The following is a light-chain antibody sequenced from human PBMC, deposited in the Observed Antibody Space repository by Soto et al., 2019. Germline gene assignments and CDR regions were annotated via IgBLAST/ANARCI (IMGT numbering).Light chain of an antibody. CDR1: SSNIGAGYD. CDR3: QSYDSSLTVRV. J-gene: IGLJ1*01. Sequence: QSVLTQPPSGSGAPGQTVTISCTGSSSNIGAGYDVHWYQLLPGTAPKLLIYGNTNRPSGVPDRFSGSKSGTSASLAITGLQTEDEADYYCQSYDSSLTVRVFGTGTKLTVL. CDR2: GNT. V-gene: IGLV1-40*01.